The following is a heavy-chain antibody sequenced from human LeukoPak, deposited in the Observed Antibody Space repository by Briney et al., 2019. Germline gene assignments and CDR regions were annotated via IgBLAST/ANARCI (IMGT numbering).Heavy chain of an antibody. CDR1: GFTFSDYY. J-gene: IGHJ4*02. D-gene: IGHD4-23*01. Sequence: PGGSLRLSCAASGFTFSDYYMSWIRQAPGKGLEWVSYISSSSSYTNYADSVKGRFTISRDNAKNSLYLQMNSLRAEDTAMYYCAREGQGYGGKDYWGQGTRVTVSS. V-gene: IGHV3-11*05. CDR3: AREGQGYGGKDY. CDR2: ISSSSSYT.